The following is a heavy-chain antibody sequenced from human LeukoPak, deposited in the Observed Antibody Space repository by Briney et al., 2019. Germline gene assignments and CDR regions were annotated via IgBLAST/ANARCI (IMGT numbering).Heavy chain of an antibody. V-gene: IGHV4-4*09. CDR2: IFPSGSA. J-gene: IGHJ6*03. CDR3: ARRHHYSYFMDV. CDR1: AGSISSYY. Sequence: SETLSLTCTVSAGSISSYYWTWIRQPPGKGLEWIGYIFPSGSAYYNPSLKTRVTISEDTSKNQFSLKLTSVTAADTAVYYCARRHHYSYFMDVWGKGTTVTVSS.